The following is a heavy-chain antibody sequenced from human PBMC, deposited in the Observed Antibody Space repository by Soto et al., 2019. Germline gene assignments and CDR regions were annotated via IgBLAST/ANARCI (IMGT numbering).Heavy chain of an antibody. V-gene: IGHV2-5*02. Sequence: SGTTLVNPTQTLTLTCTFNKFSLNERAVGVGWIRQPPGKALEWLAFTYWDDDNHYSPSLKNRLTITKDTSKNQVVLTMTNTDPADTATYYCAHGSGWLFDYWGQGTQVTVS. D-gene: IGHD6-19*01. CDR2: TYWDDDN. CDR1: KFSLNERAVG. CDR3: AHGSGWLFDY. J-gene: IGHJ4*02.